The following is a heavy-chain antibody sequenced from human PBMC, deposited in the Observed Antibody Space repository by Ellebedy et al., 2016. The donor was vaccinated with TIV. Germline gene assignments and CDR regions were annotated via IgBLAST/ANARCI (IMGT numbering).Heavy chain of an antibody. Sequence: MPSETLSLTCTFPRGPIGPYSWSWTRPPPGTGLRWIGYVYYSRCTNYNPSLKSRVTISVDTSKTHFSLNLSSVTAADTAVYYCARGRMSIYDFWSGNQPNDYWGQGTLVTVSS. J-gene: IGHJ4*02. CDR1: RGPIGPYS. CDR3: ARGRMSIYDFWSGNQPNDY. V-gene: IGHV4-59*12. D-gene: IGHD3-3*01. CDR2: VYYSRCT.